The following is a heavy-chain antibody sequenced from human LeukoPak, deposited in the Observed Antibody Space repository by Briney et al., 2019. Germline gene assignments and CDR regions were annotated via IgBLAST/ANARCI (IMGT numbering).Heavy chain of an antibody. J-gene: IGHJ5*02. CDR1: GGSISSYY. Sequence: SETLSLTCTVSGGSISSYYWSWIRQPPGKGLEWIGYIYYSGSTNYNPSLKSRVTISVDTSKNQFSLKLSSVTAADTAVYYCAGGSSWHQDNWFDPWGQGTLVTVSS. V-gene: IGHV4-59*01. CDR3: AGGSSWHQDNWFDP. D-gene: IGHD6-13*01. CDR2: IYYSGST.